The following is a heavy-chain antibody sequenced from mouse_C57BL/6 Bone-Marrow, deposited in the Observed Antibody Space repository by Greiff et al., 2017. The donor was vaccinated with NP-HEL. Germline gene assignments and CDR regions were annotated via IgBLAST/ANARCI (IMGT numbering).Heavy chain of an antibody. J-gene: IGHJ2*01. V-gene: IGHV5-17*01. CDR1: GFTFSDYG. CDR2: ISSGSSTI. CDR3: ARLIRGGY. Sequence: EVKLMESGGGLVKPGGSLKLSCAASGFTFSDYGMHWVRQAPEKGLEWVAYISSGSSTIYYADTVKGRFTISRDNAKNTLFLQMTSLRSEDTAMYYCARLIRGGYWGQGTTLTVSS.